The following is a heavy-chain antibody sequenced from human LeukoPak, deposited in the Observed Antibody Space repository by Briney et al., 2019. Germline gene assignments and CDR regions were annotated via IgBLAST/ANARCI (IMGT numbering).Heavy chain of an antibody. CDR1: GFTFSSYA. Sequence: GGSLRLSCAASGFTFSSYAMSWVRQAPGKGLEWVSAISGGGGSTYYADSVKGRFTISRGNSKNTLYLQMNSLRAEDTAVYYCAKGYGSGSYVSTAWGQGTLVTVSS. J-gene: IGHJ4*02. V-gene: IGHV3-23*01. CDR2: ISGGGGST. D-gene: IGHD3-10*01. CDR3: AKGYGSGSYVSTA.